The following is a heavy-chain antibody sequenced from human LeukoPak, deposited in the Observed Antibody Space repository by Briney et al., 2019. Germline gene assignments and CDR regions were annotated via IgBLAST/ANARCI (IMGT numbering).Heavy chain of an antibody. D-gene: IGHD4-17*01. V-gene: IGHV1-8*01. CDR3: ASQGTVTTAFDY. Sequence: ASVKVSCKASGYTFTSYDINWVRQATGRGLEWMGWMNPNSGNTGYAQKFQGRVTMTRNTSISTAYMELSSLRSEDTAVYYCASQGTVTTAFDYWGQGTLVTVSS. CDR2: MNPNSGNT. J-gene: IGHJ4*02. CDR1: GYTFTSYD.